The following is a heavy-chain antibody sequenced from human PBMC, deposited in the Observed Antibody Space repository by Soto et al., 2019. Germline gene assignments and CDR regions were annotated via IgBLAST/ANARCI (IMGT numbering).Heavy chain of an antibody. CDR1: GGSFIGFS. CDR3: ASVAESGTPLRGPYYYYGMDV. J-gene: IGHJ6*02. Sequence: SETLSLTCAVYGGSFIGFSCNFIRHPPFKWLEWIGEINHSGTSNYNPSLKSRVTMLPDTSKNHFSLKLTSVTAADTAVYYCASVAESGTPLRGPYYYYGMDVWGQGTTVTVSS. D-gene: IGHD1-1*01. CDR2: INHSGTS. V-gene: IGHV4-34*01.